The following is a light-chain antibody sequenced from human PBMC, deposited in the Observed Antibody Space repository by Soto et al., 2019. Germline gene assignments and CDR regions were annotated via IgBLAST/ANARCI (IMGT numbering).Light chain of an antibody. J-gene: IGKJ2*01. Sequence: EIVMTQSPATLSVSLGERVTLSCRASQSVSSYLAWYQQKPGQAPRLLISDASTRATDIPDRFSGSGSRTVFTLTISSLRSTDLAVYYCLQYSTWPPLYTFGQGTKLEIK. V-gene: IGKV3-15*01. CDR3: LQYSTWPPLYT. CDR1: QSVSSY. CDR2: DAS.